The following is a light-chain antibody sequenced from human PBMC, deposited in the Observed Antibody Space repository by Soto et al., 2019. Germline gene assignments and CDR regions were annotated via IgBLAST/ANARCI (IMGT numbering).Light chain of an antibody. Sequence: PWESATLSCRATRSVSSYLAWYQQKPGQAPRLLIYDASSRPTDIPARFSGSGSGTEFTLTINSLQSEDFAVYYCQQYNDWPPRWTFGQGTKVDIK. CDR2: DAS. CDR3: QQYNDWPPRWT. J-gene: IGKJ1*01. CDR1: RSVSSY. V-gene: IGKV3D-15*01.